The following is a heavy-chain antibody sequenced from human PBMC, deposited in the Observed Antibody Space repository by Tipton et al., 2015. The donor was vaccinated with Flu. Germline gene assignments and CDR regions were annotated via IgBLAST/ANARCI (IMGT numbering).Heavy chain of an antibody. CDR3: ARTRGGYCTSSGCYADYFDY. J-gene: IGHJ4*02. Sequence: SLRLSCAASGFTFSTYWMGWVRQAPGKGLEWVANINQGGSEKYYVDSVKGRFTISRDNAKNSLHLQMNSLRAEDTAVYYCARTRGGYCTSSGCYADYFDYWGQGTLVTVSS. D-gene: IGHD2-2*01. CDR2: INQGGSEK. V-gene: IGHV3-7*01. CDR1: GFTFSTYW.